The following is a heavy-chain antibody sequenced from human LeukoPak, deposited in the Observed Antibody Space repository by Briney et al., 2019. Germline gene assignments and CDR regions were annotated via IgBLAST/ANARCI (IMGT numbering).Heavy chain of an antibody. V-gene: IGHV4-4*07. CDR1: GGSISSYY. CDR2: IYNSGST. CDR3: ARDFAPLMDV. Sequence: SETLSLTCTVSGGSISSYYWSWIRQPAGKALEWIGRIYNSGSTNYNPSLKGRVTMSVDTSKNQFSLKLSSVSAADTAVYYCARDFAPLMDVWGQGTTVTVSS. J-gene: IGHJ6*02.